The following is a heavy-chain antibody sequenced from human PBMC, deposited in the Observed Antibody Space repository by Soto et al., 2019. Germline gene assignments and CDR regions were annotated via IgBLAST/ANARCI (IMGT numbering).Heavy chain of an antibody. CDR2: IYYTGST. J-gene: IGHJ4*02. Sequence: QVQLQESGPGLVKPSETLSLTCTVSGGSTTYYYWSWFRQAPGKGLEWLGYIYYTGSTNYNPSLKSGLTMSDDSPKSQCAVNLTSVTAEDTAVYYCAKGWGPGGIVVDYWGQGALVIVSS. D-gene: IGHD3-22*01. V-gene: IGHV4-59*01. CDR1: GGSTTYYY. CDR3: AKGWGPGGIVVDY.